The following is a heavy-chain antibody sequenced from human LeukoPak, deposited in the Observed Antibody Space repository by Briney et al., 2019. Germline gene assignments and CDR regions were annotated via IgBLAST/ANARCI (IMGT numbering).Heavy chain of an antibody. J-gene: IGHJ4*02. CDR2: INTNTGIP. V-gene: IGHV7-4-1*02. CDR1: GYTFTTYS. D-gene: IGHD6-19*01. CDR3: ARGAVANGRYYFDY. Sequence: GASVKVSCKASGYTFTTYSMNWVRQAPGQGLEWMGWINTNTGIPTYAQGFTGRFVFSLDTSVSTAYLQISSLKAEDTAVYYCARGAVANGRYYFDYWGQGTLVTVSS.